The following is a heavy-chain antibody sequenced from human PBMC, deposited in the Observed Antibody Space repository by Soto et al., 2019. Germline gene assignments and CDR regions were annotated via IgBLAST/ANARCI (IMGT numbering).Heavy chain of an antibody. CDR3: WGSAY. V-gene: IGHV3-15*07. J-gene: IGHJ4*02. Sequence: EVQLVESGGGLEKPGGSLRVSCAASGFTFREAWMNWVRQAPGKGLEWVGRIKSRTDGGTIEYATPVKGRFIISRDDSKNTLYLQMDSLKTDDTAVYYCWGSAYWGQGTLVTVSS. CDR2: IKSRTDGGTI. D-gene: IGHD3-16*01. CDR1: GFTFREAW.